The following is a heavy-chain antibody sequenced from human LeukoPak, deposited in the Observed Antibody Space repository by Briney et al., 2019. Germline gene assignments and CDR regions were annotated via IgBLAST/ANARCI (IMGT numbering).Heavy chain of an antibody. Sequence: SETLSLTCAVYGGSFSGYYWTWNRQPPGKGLEWIGEINHSGSTNYNPYLKSRVTMSVDTSKNQFSLKLSSVTAADTAVYYCARSREGSIDSSGYHDYWGQGALVTVSS. D-gene: IGHD3-22*01. CDR1: GGSFSGYY. CDR2: INHSGST. J-gene: IGHJ4*02. V-gene: IGHV4-34*01. CDR3: ARSREGSIDSSGYHDY.